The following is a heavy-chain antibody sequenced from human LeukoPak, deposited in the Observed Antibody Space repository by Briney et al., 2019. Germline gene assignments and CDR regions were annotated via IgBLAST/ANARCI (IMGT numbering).Heavy chain of an antibody. D-gene: IGHD2-15*01. V-gene: IGHV1-46*01. J-gene: IGHJ2*01. CDR1: GYTFTSHY. CDR2: INPHGGST. Sequence: GASVKVSCKASGYTFTSHYMHWVRQAPGQGLEWMGIINPHGGSTSYAQKFQGRVTMTRDTSTSTVYMELSSLRSEDTAVYYCARVVWDCSGGSCYSEATRQGDWYFDLWGRGTLVTVSS. CDR3: ARVVWDCSGGSCYSEATRQGDWYFDL.